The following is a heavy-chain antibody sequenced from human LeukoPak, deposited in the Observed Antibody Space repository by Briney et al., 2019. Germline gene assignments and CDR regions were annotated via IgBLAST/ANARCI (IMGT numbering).Heavy chain of an antibody. D-gene: IGHD6-19*01. CDR3: ARGGPNSGGWTLDH. J-gene: IGHJ4*02. Sequence: ASVKVSCKTSGYTFSSYAMHWVRQAPGQRLEWMGCINGDNGNTQYSQKFQGRVTFTRDTSASTAYMELSSLTSEDMAVFYCARGGPNSGGWTLDHWGQGTLVSVSS. V-gene: IGHV1-3*03. CDR1: GYTFSSYA. CDR2: INGDNGNT.